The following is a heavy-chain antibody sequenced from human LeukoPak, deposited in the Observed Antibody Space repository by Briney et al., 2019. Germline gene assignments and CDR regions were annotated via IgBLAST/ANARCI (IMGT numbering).Heavy chain of an antibody. CDR3: ARDRSLSCLDP. V-gene: IGHV3-33*01. Sequence: PGGSLRLSCAASGLTFNNHGFHWVRQAPGKGLEWVAIIWYDGSNQYYGDSVKGRFTISRDNSKNTVSLQMNSLRAEDTAVYYCARDRSLSCLDPWGQGTVVTVSS. CDR2: IWYDGSNQ. D-gene: IGHD1-26*01. CDR1: GLTFNNHG. J-gene: IGHJ5*02.